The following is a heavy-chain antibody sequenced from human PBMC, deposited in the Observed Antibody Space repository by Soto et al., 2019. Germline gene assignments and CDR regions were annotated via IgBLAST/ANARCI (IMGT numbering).Heavy chain of an antibody. Sequence: GGSLRLSCAASGFTFSSYAMSWVRQAPGKGLEWVSAISGSGGSTYYADSVKGRFTISRDNSKNTLYLQMNSLRAEDTAVYYCAKDALATYYYDSSGPYWGQGTLVTVSS. CDR3: AKDALATYYYDSSGPY. CDR1: GFTFSSYA. J-gene: IGHJ4*02. CDR2: ISGSGGST. V-gene: IGHV3-23*01. D-gene: IGHD3-22*01.